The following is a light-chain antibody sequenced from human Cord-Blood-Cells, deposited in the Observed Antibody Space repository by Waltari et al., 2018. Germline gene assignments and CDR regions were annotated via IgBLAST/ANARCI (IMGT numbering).Light chain of an antibody. CDR1: QGISSY. Sequence: AIRMTQSPSSFSASTGDRVTITCRASQGISSYLAWYQQKPGNAPKLLISAASTLQSGVPSRSSGSGSGTDCTLTISCLQAEDFATYYCQQYYSYPYSFGQGTKLEIK. CDR3: QQYYSYPYS. CDR2: AAS. V-gene: IGKV1-8*01. J-gene: IGKJ2*03.